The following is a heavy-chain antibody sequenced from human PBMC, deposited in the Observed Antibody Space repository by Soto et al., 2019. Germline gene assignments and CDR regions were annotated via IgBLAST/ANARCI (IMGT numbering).Heavy chain of an antibody. CDR3: ARDSGAEIEYDILTNLFDY. Sequence: GGSVRLSCAASGFTFSSYWMHWVRQALGKGLVWVSRINSDGSSTSYADSVKGRFTISRDNAKNTLYLQMNSLRAEDTAVYYCARDSGAEIEYDILTNLFDYWGQGT. J-gene: IGHJ4*02. V-gene: IGHV3-74*01. CDR2: INSDGSST. D-gene: IGHD3-9*01. CDR1: GFTFSSYW.